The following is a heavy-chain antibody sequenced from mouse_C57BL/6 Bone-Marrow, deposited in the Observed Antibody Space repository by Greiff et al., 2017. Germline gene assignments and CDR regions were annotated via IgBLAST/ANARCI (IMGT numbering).Heavy chain of an antibody. CDR2: ISSGGDYI. J-gene: IGHJ2*01. V-gene: IGHV5-9-1*02. CDR1: GFTFSSYA. Sequence: DVQRVESGEGLVKPGGSLKLSCAASGFTFSSYAMSWVRQTPEKRLEWVAYISSGGDYIYYADTVKGRFTISRDNARNTLYLQMSSLKSEETAMXYCTTYPNYFDYRGQGTTLTVSS. D-gene: IGHD2-10*01. CDR3: TTYPNYFDY.